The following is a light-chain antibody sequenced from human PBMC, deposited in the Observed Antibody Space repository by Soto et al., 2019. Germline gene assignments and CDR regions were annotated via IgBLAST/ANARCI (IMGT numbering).Light chain of an antibody. CDR2: SAS. V-gene: IGKV3-15*01. CDR1: ESVTIN. Sequence: EIVMTQSPATLSVSPGERATLSCRASESVTINLAWYQQRPGQAPSLLIHSASTRATGIPARFSGSGSGTDFTLTISSLQSEDFAVYYCQQYNMWPRTFGQGTKVDNK. CDR3: QQYNMWPRT. J-gene: IGKJ1*01.